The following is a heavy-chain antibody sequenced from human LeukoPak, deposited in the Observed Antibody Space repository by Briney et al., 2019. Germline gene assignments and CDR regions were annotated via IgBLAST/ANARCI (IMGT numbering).Heavy chain of an antibody. Sequence: PGGSLRLSCAASGFTFSSYAMSWVRQAPGKGLEWVSAISGSGGSTYYADSVKGRFTISRDNSKNTLYLQMNSLRSEDTAVYYCAKGQLGWLAKCWFDPWGQGTLVTVSS. CDR1: GFTFSSYA. V-gene: IGHV3-23*01. J-gene: IGHJ5*02. CDR3: AKGQLGWLAKCWFDP. D-gene: IGHD6-19*01. CDR2: ISGSGGST.